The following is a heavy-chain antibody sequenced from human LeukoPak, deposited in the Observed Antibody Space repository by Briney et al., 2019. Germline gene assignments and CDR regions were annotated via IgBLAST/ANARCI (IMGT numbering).Heavy chain of an antibody. CDR3: ARGSSIAARPYYYYMDV. D-gene: IGHD6-6*01. CDR1: GGSISSYY. J-gene: IGHJ6*03. V-gene: IGHV4-59*08. CDR2: IYYSGST. Sequence: SETLSLTCTVSGGSISSYYWSWIRQPPGKGLEWIGYIYYSGSTYYNPSLKSRVTISVDTSKNQFSLKLSSVTAADTAVYYCARGSSIAARPYYYYMDVWGKGTTVTVSS.